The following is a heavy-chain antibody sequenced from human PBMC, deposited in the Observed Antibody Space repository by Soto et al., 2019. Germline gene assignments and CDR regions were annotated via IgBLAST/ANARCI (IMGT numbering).Heavy chain of an antibody. CDR3: ATSFGSGSRDFDY. CDR2: FNPILSFS. Sequence: QVQLVQSGAEVKKPGSSVKVSCKASGDTFNFYTINWVRQAPRLRLEWMGRFNPILSFSNSALKFQGRVTLTEDKSTRTAYMVLSSLRSADTAIYYCATSFGSGSRDFDYWGQGALVTVSS. V-gene: IGHV1-69*02. J-gene: IGHJ4*02. CDR1: GDTFNFYT. D-gene: IGHD3-10*01.